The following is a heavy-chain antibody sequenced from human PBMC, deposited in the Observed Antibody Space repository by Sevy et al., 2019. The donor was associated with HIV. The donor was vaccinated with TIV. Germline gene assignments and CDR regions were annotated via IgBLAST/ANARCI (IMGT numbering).Heavy chain of an antibody. D-gene: IGHD3-3*01. CDR2: ISSSGSTI. J-gene: IGHJ4*02. Sequence: GESLKISCAASGFTFSSYEMNWVRQAPGKGLEWVSYISSSGSTIYYADSVKGRFTISRDNAKNSLCLQMNSLRAEDTAVYYCASHPTYYDFWSGYYPEHYWGQGTLVTVSS. CDR1: GFTFSSYE. CDR3: ASHPTYYDFWSGYYPEHY. V-gene: IGHV3-48*03.